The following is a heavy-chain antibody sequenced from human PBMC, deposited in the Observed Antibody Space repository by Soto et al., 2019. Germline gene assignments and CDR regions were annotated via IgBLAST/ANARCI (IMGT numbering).Heavy chain of an antibody. CDR2: IWYDGSNK. Sequence: VQLVESGGGVVQPGRSLRLSCAASGFTFSSYGMHWVRQAPGKGLEWVAVIWYDGSNKYYADSVKGRFTISRDNSKNTLYLQMNSLRAEDTAVYYCARARKNYDFWSGYDYYYYYYMDVWGKGTTVTVSS. J-gene: IGHJ6*03. CDR3: ARARKNYDFWSGYDYYYYYYMDV. CDR1: GFTFSSYG. D-gene: IGHD3-3*01. V-gene: IGHV3-33*01.